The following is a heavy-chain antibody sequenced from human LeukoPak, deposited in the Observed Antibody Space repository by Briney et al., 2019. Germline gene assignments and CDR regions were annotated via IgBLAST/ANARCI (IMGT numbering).Heavy chain of an antibody. Sequence: SLRLSCAASRFTFSSYGMHWGRQAPGKGLEWVAVISYDGSNKYYADSVKGRFTISRDNSKNTLYLQMNSLRAEDTAVYYCAKDLEYGGNSVFAFDIWGQGTMVTVSS. D-gene: IGHD4-23*01. V-gene: IGHV3-30*18. CDR1: RFTFSSYG. CDR3: AKDLEYGGNSVFAFDI. CDR2: ISYDGSNK. J-gene: IGHJ3*02.